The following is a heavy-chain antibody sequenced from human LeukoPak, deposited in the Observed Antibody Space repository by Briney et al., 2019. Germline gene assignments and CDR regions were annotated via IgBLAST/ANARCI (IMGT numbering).Heavy chain of an antibody. D-gene: IGHD1-26*01. CDR1: GFSFSSYN. CDR2: ITSSSTYT. Sequence: GGSLRLSCAASGFSFSSYNMNWVRQTPGKGLEWVSSITSSSTYTFYADSVKGRFTISRDNARNSLYLQMNSLRAEDTAVYYCARPMSKVGATFNYFDYWGQGTLVTVSS. CDR3: ARPMSKVGATFNYFDY. V-gene: IGHV3-21*01. J-gene: IGHJ4*02.